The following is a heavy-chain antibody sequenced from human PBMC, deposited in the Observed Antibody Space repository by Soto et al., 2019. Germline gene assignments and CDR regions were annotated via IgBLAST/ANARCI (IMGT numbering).Heavy chain of an antibody. V-gene: IGHV4-61*08. J-gene: IGHJ6*02. CDR2: TYYSGIT. Sequence: SETLSLTCTVSGGSITSGVYSWTWIRQSPGKVLDWIGYTYYSGITNYNPSLKSRVTISVDTSKTQFSLKLSSVTAADTAVYYCAREVRVPTPTFYYYYGMDVWGQGTTVTFSS. CDR3: AREVRVPTPTFYYYYGMDV. D-gene: IGHD2-2*01. CDR1: GGSITSGVYS.